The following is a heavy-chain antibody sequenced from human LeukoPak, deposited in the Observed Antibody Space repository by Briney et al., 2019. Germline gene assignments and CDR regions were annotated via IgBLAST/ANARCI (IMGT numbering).Heavy chain of an antibody. CDR2: ISWNSGSI. D-gene: IGHD6-19*01. J-gene: IGHJ4*02. CDR1: GFTFDDYA. CDR3: AKDMSTAVAGTIFDY. Sequence: GGSLRLSCAASGFTFDDYAMPWVRQAPGKGLEWVSGISWNSGSIGYADSVKGRFTISRDNAKISLYLQMNSLRAEDTALYYCAKDMSTAVAGTIFDYWGQGTLVTVSS. V-gene: IGHV3-9*01.